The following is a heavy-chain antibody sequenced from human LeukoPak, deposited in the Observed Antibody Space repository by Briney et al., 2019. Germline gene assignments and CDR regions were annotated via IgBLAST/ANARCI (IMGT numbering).Heavy chain of an antibody. CDR2: IVVGSGNT. J-gene: IGHJ4*02. D-gene: IGHD3-22*01. V-gene: IGHV1-58*01. CDR1: GFTFTSSA. CDR3: ARGWDYDSGGRPTAYVY. Sequence: SVKVSCKASGFTFTSSAVQWVRQARGQRLEWIGWIVVGSGNTNYAQKFQERVTITRDMSTSTAYMELRSLRSEDTAVYYCARGWDYDSGGRPTAYVYWGQGTLVTVSS.